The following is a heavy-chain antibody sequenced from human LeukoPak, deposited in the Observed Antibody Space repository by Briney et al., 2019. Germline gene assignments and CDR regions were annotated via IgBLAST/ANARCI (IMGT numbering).Heavy chain of an antibody. CDR2: IYYSGST. CDR3: AREQYSSGWKRPVY. CDR1: GGSISSYY. J-gene: IGHJ4*02. Sequence: SETLSLTCTVSGGSISSYYWSWIRQPPGKGLEWIGYIYYSGSTNYNPSLKSRVTISVDTSKNQFSLKLSSVTAADTAVYYCAREQYSSGWKRPVYWGQGTLVTVSS. V-gene: IGHV4-59*01. D-gene: IGHD6-19*01.